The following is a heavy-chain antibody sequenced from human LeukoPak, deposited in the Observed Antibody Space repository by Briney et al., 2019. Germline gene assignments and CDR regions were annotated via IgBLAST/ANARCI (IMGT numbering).Heavy chain of an antibody. Sequence: SGTLSLTCAVSGGSISSSNWWSWVRQPPGKGLEWIGEIYHSGSTNYNPSLKSRVTISVDKSKNQFSLKLSSVTAADTAVYYCARSGITMVRGAITAYFDYWGQGTLVTVSS. J-gene: IGHJ4*02. CDR1: GGSISSSNW. D-gene: IGHD3-10*01. CDR2: IYHSGST. CDR3: ARSGITMVRGAITAYFDY. V-gene: IGHV4-4*02.